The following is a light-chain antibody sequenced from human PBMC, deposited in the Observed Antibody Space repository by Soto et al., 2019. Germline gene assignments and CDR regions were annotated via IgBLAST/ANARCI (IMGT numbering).Light chain of an antibody. CDR1: SSDVGAYNF. Sequence: QSALTQPASVSGSPGQSITISCIGTSSDVGAYNFVSWYQQHPGKVPKLMIYDVSNRPSGVSNRFSASKSGNTASLTISGLQAEDEADYYCSSYTPSYTLVFGGGTKLTVL. J-gene: IGLJ2*01. CDR3: SSYTPSYTLV. CDR2: DVS. V-gene: IGLV2-14*03.